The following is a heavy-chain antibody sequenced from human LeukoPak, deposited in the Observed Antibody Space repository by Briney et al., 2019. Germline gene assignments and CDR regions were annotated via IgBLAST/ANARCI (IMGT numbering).Heavy chain of an antibody. D-gene: IGHD3-10*01. CDR2: IYYSGST. CDR1: GGSISSSSYY. V-gene: IGHV4-39*01. Sequence: SETLSLTCTVSGGSISSSSYYWGWIRQPPGKGLEWIGSIYYSGSTYYNPSLKSRVTISVDTPKNQFSLKLSSVTAADTAVYYCARHGRGFGELFHGDYWGQGTLVTVSS. CDR3: ARHGRGFGELFHGDY. J-gene: IGHJ4*02.